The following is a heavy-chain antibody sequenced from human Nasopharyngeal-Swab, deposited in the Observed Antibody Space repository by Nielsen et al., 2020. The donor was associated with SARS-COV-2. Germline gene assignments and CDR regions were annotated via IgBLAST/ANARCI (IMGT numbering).Heavy chain of an antibody. V-gene: IGHV3-30*18. Sequence: GGSLRLSCAASGFTLSSYGMHWVRQAPGKGLEWVALISYDGGNKYYADSVKGRFTISRDNSKNTLYLQMNSLRAEDTAVYYCAKVYGGSEFDPWGQGTLVTVSS. CDR3: AKVYGGSEFDP. CDR2: ISYDGGNK. CDR1: GFTLSSYG. D-gene: IGHD4-23*01. J-gene: IGHJ5*02.